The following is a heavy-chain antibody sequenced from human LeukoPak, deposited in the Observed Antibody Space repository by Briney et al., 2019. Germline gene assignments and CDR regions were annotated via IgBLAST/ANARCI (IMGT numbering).Heavy chain of an antibody. CDR3: AKQAVVAAIEYFDY. D-gene: IGHD2-15*01. CDR2: IRYDGSNK. V-gene: IGHV3-30*02. Sequence: GGSLRLSCAASGFTFSSYGMHWVRQAPGKGLEWVAFIRYDGSNKYYADSVKGRFTISRDNSKNTLYLQMNSLRAEDTAVYYCAKQAVVAAIEYFDYWGQGTLVTVSS. J-gene: IGHJ4*02. CDR1: GFTFSSYG.